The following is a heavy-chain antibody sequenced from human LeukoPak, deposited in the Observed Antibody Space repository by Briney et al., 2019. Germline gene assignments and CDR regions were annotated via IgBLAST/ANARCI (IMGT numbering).Heavy chain of an antibody. D-gene: IGHD4-17*01. CDR1: GGTFSSYA. CDR2: IIPILGIA. V-gene: IGHV1-69*04. J-gene: IGHJ3*02. CDR3: AREPTTSRAFDI. Sequence: GASVKVSCKASGGTFSSYAISWVRQAPGQGLEWMGRIIPILGIANYAQKFQGRVTITADKSTSTAYMELSSLRSEDTAVYYCAREPTTSRAFDIWGQGTMVTVSS.